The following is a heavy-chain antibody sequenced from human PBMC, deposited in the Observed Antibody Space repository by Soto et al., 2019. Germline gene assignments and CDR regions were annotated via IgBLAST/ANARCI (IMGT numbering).Heavy chain of an antibody. D-gene: IGHD3-22*01. CDR1: GFTFSSYG. Sequence: QVQLVESGGGVVQPGRSLRLSCAASGFTFSSYGMHWVRQAPGKGLEWVAVISYDGSNKYYADSVKGRFTISRDNSKNTLYLQMNSLRAEDTAVYYCANSLPYYYDSIGYDWGQGTLVTVSS. CDR2: ISYDGSNK. CDR3: ANSLPYYYDSIGYD. J-gene: IGHJ4*02. V-gene: IGHV3-30*18.